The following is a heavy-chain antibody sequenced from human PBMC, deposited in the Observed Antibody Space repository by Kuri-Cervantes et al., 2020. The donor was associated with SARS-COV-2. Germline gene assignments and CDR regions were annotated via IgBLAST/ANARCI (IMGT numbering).Heavy chain of an antibody. CDR1: GFTFSNAW. V-gene: IGHV3-21*01. Sequence: GESLKISCAASGFTFSNAWMSWARQAPGKGLEWVSSISSSSSYIYYADSVKGRFTISRDNAKNSLYLQMNSLRAEDTAVYYCARVRNDYYYYYYMDVWGKGTTVTVSS. CDR3: ARVRNDYYYYYYMDV. CDR2: ISSSSSYI. J-gene: IGHJ6*03.